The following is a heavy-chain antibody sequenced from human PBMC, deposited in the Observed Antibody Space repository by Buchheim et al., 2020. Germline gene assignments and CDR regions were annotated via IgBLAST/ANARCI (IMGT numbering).Heavy chain of an antibody. CDR2: ISYDGSNK. CDR3: ARGVIEGDFDY. D-gene: IGHD3-10*01. Sequence: QVQLVESGGGVVQPGRSLRLSCAASGFTFSSYGMHWVRQAPGKGLEWVAVISYDGSNKYYADSVKGRFTISRDNSKNTLYLQMNSLRAEDTAVYYCARGVIEGDFDYWGQGTL. CDR1: GFTFSSYG. V-gene: IGHV3-30*04. J-gene: IGHJ4*02.